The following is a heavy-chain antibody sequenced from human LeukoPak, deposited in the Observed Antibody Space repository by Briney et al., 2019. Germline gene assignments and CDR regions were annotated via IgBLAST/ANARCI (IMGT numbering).Heavy chain of an antibody. CDR3: ARVGCSSTSCSWFDP. V-gene: IGHV4-59*01. CDR2: IYYSGST. J-gene: IGHJ5*02. D-gene: IGHD2-2*01. CDR1: GGSISSYY. Sequence: SETLSLTCTVSGGSISSYYWSWIRQPPEKGLEWIGYIYYSGSTNYNPSLKSRVTISVDTSKNQFSLKLSSVTAADTAVYYCARVGCSSTSCSWFDPWGQGTLVTVSS.